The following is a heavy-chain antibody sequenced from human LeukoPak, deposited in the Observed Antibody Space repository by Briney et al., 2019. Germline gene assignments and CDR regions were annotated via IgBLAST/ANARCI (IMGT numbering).Heavy chain of an antibody. J-gene: IGHJ4*02. CDR3: AKDSHCSSTSCQFDY. D-gene: IGHD2-2*01. CDR1: GFTFSSYS. Sequence: PGGSLRLSCAASGFTFSSYSMNWVRQAPGKGLEWVSSISSSSSYIYYADSVKGRFTISRDNSKNTLYLQMNSLRAEDTAVYYCAKDSHCSSTSCQFDYWGQGTLVTVSS. CDR2: ISSSSSYI. V-gene: IGHV3-21*04.